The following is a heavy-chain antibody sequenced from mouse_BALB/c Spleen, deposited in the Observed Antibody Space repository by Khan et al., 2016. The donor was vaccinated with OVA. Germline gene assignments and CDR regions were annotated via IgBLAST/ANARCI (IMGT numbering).Heavy chain of an antibody. V-gene: IGHV3-8*02. D-gene: IGHD2-14*01. CDR1: GDSITSGY. CDR3: ARSTSRYAFAY. Sequence: EVKLLESGPSLVKPSQTLSLTCSVTGDSITSGYWSWIRKFPGNKLEYMGYMIYSGNTYYNPSLNSRISITRHTSKNQYYLQLNSVTTEDTATYYCARSTSRYAFAYWGQGTLVTVSA. CDR2: MIYSGNT. J-gene: IGHJ3*01.